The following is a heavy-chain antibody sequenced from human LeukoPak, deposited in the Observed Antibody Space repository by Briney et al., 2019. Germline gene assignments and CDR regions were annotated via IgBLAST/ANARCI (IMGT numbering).Heavy chain of an antibody. CDR1: GGSISSYY. D-gene: IGHD1-26*01. Sequence: SETLSFTCTVSGGSISSYYWSWIRQPAGKGLEWIGRIYTSGSTNYNASLKSRVSMSVDTSKNQFSLKLSSVTAADTAVFYCARENSGSYRELDYWGQGTLVTVSS. J-gene: IGHJ4*02. V-gene: IGHV4-4*07. CDR2: IYTSGST. CDR3: ARENSGSYRELDY.